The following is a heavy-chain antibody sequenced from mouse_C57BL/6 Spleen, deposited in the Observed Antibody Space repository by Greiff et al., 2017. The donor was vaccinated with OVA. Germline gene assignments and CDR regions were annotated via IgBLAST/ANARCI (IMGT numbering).Heavy chain of an antibody. V-gene: IGHV1-15*01. CDR1: GYTFTDYE. CDR2: IDPEPGGT. J-gene: IGHJ2*01. CDR3: TRGEIL. Sequence: VQLQQSGAELVRPGASVTLSCKASGYTFTDYEMHWVKPTPVHGLEWIGAIDPEPGGTAYNQKFKGKAILTADKSSSTAYMELRSLTAEDSAVSYCTRGEILWGQGTTLTVSS.